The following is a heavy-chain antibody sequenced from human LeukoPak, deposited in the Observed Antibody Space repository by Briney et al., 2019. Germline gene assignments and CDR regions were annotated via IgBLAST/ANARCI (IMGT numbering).Heavy chain of an antibody. CDR1: GGTFSSYA. J-gene: IGHJ6*03. Sequence: ASVKVSCKASGGTFSSYAISWVRQAPGQGLEWMGGIIPIFGTANYAQKFQGRVTITADESTSTAYMELCSLRSEDTAVYYCARGGIQLWFEHYYYMDVWGKGTTVTVSS. D-gene: IGHD5-18*01. CDR3: ARGGIQLWFEHYYYMDV. CDR2: IIPIFGTA. V-gene: IGHV1-69*13.